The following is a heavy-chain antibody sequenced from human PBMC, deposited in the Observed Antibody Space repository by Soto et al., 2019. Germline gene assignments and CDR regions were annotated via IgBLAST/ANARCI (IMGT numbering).Heavy chain of an antibody. V-gene: IGHV3-20*04. Sequence: PGGSLRLSCAASGFTFGDYGMSWVRQAPGKGLEWVSGINWNGGSTGYADSVKGRFTISRDKAKNSLYLQMNSLRAEDTALYYCARVGVGKEGYWGQGTLVTVSS. CDR3: ARVGVGKEGY. D-gene: IGHD7-27*01. J-gene: IGHJ4*02. CDR1: GFTFGDYG. CDR2: INWNGGST.